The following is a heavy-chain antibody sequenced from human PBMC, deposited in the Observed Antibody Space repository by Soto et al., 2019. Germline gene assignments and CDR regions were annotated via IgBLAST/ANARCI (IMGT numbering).Heavy chain of an antibody. J-gene: IGHJ4*02. V-gene: IGHV4-31*03. Sequence: SETLSLTCTVSGGSISSGGYYWSWIRQHPGKGLEWIGYIYYSGSTYYNPSLKSRVTISVDTSKNQFSLKLSSVTAADTAVYYCASGKYDSSGYYVDWGQGTLVTVSS. CDR1: GGSISSGGYY. CDR3: ASGKYDSSGYYVD. D-gene: IGHD3-22*01. CDR2: IYYSGST.